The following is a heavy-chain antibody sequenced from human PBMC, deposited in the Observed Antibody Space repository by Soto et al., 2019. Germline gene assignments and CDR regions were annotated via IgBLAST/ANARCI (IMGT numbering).Heavy chain of an antibody. CDR1: GDSASVNIEA. CDR2: TYYRSTWYN. V-gene: IGHV6-1*01. D-gene: IGHD2-21*02. J-gene: IGHJ4*02. Sequence: SQTLSHTCALSGDSASVNIEAWKWIRQYPSRGLGWLGRTYYRSTWYNDYAVSVKSRITVTPDTSKNQFSLHLNSVTPEDTAVYYCARGLTCDDCSDSYFDYWGQGALVTVSS. CDR3: ARGLTCDDCSDSYFDY.